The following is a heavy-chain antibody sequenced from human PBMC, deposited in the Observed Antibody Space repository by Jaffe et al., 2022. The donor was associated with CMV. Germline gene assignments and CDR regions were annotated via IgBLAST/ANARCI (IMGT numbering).Heavy chain of an antibody. CDR3: AKKGYCSGGSCFGPESYYYMDV. Sequence: EVQLVESGGGLVQPGGSLRLSCAASGFTFSSYAMSWVRQAPGKGLEWVSAISGSGGSTYYADSVKGRFTISRDNSKNTLYLQMNSLRAEDTAVYYCAKKGYCSGGSCFGPESYYYMDVWGKGTTVTVSS. CDR1: GFTFSSYA. V-gene: IGHV3-23*04. D-gene: IGHD2-15*01. J-gene: IGHJ6*03. CDR2: ISGSGGST.